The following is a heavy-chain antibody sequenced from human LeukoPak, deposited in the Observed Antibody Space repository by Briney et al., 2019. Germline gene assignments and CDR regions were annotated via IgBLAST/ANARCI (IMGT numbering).Heavy chain of an antibody. J-gene: IGHJ4*02. Sequence: PGGSLRLSCAASVFTFSSYSMNWVPHAPGKGLEWVSPISSSSSYIYYADSVKGRSTISRDNAKNSLYLQMSSLRAEETAVYYCARGIAARPTTYDYWGQGTLVTVSS. CDR2: ISSSSSYI. D-gene: IGHD6-6*01. CDR3: ARGIAARPTTYDY. V-gene: IGHV3-21*01. CDR1: VFTFSSYS.